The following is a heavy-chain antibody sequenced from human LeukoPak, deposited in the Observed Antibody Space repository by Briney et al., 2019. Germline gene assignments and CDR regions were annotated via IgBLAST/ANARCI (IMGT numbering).Heavy chain of an antibody. CDR1: GFTVSSNY. CDR3: AREGYYGSGSPPSLYFDY. CDR2: TSSDLNVE. Sequence: RGSLRLSCAASGFTVSSNYMSWVRQAPGKGLEWVAVTSSDLNVELYADSVKGRFTISRDNSRSTLYLQMNSLRPEDTAIYYCAREGYYGSGSPPSLYFDYWGQGTLVTVSS. V-gene: IGHV3-30*03. J-gene: IGHJ4*02. D-gene: IGHD3-10*01.